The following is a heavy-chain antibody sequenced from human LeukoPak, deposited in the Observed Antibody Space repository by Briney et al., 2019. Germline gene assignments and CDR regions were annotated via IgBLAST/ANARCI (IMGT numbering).Heavy chain of an antibody. J-gene: IGHJ1*01. CDR3: ARGAPSNYGDLEYFQH. CDR1: GFTFSSYA. Sequence: GGSLRLSCAASGFTFSSYAMSWVRQAPGKGLEWVSVIYSGGSTYYADSVKGRFTISRDNSKNTLYLQMNSLRAEDTAVYYCARGAPSNYGDLEYFQHWGQGTLVTVSS. D-gene: IGHD4-17*01. CDR2: IYSGGST. V-gene: IGHV3-53*01.